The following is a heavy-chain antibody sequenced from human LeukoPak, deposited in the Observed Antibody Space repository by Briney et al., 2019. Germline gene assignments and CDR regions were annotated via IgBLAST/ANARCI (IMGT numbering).Heavy chain of an antibody. CDR3: AKAGPYIVGATVYYFDY. D-gene: IGHD1-26*01. CDR1: GFTFSSYG. CDR2: ISYDGSNK. J-gene: IGHJ4*02. Sequence: GGSLRLSCAASGFTFSSYGVHWVRQAPGKGLEWVAVISYDGSNKYYADSVKGRFTISRDNSKNTLYLQMNSLRAEDTAVYYCAKAGPYIVGATVYYFDYWGQGTLVTVSS. V-gene: IGHV3-30*18.